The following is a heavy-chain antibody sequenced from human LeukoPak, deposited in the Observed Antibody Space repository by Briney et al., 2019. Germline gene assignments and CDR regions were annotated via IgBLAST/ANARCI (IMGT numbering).Heavy chain of an antibody. J-gene: IGHJ4*02. D-gene: IGHD3-22*01. CDR1: GYTFTSYG. CDR3: ARGPPYYYDSSGYYPTSPALAPPSYY. V-gene: IGHV1-18*01. CDR2: TSAYNGNT. Sequence: GASVKVSCKASGYTFTSYGISWVRQAPGQGLEWMGWTSAYNGNTNYAQKLQGRVTMTTDTSTSTAYMELRSLRSDDTAVYYCARGPPYYYDSSGYYPTSPALAPPSYYWGQGTLVTVSS.